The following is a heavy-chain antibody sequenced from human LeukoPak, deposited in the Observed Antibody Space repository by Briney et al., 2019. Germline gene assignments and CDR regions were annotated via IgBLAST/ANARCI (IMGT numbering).Heavy chain of an antibody. D-gene: IGHD3-3*01. J-gene: IGHJ4*02. CDR3: ARHSRGTTIFGVLLEY. Sequence: SETLSLTCTVSGGSISSSSYYWGWIRQPPGKGLEWIGSIYYSGSTYYNPSLKSRVTISVDTSKNQFSLKLNSVTAADTAVYCCARHSRGTTIFGVLLEYWGQGTLVTVSS. V-gene: IGHV4-39*01. CDR2: IYYSGST. CDR1: GGSISSSSYY.